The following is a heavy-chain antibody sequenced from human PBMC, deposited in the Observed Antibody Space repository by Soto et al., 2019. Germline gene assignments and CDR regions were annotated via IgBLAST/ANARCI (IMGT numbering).Heavy chain of an antibody. CDR2: IYYSGST. J-gene: IGHJ6*02. Sequence: SETLSLTCTVSGGSISRSSYYWGWIRQPPGKGLEWIGSIYYSGSTYYNPSLKSRVTISVDTSKNQLSLKLSSVTAADTAVYYCARQVLGYCSSTSCLSYYGMDVWGQGTTVTVSS. V-gene: IGHV4-39*01. D-gene: IGHD2-2*01. CDR3: ARQVLGYCSSTSCLSYYGMDV. CDR1: GGSISRSSYY.